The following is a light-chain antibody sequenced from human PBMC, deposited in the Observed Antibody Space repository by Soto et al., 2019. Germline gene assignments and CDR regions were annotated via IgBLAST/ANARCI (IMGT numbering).Light chain of an antibody. CDR3: QQANSFPIT. CDR2: DAS. J-gene: IGKJ5*01. Sequence: DIQVTQSPPTLSSSVGDIFTITCRASQTISTWMAWYQQKPGKAPKLLVYDASTLQSGVASRFSGSGSGTDFTLTISSLQPEDFATYFCQQANSFPITFGQGTRLEIK. CDR1: QTISTW. V-gene: IGKV1-12*01.